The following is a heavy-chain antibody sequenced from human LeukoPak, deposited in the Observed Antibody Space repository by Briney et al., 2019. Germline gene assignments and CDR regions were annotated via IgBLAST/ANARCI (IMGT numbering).Heavy chain of an antibody. CDR1: GFSISSGYF. CDR2: VYHSGTT. J-gene: IGHJ6*03. D-gene: IGHD6-13*01. Sequence: SETLSLTCSVPGFSISSGYFWGWIRQPPGKGLEWIGRVYHSGTTNYNPSLKSRVTMSVDTSKNQFSLKLSSVTAADTAVYYCARDIAAAGLHYYYYYMDVWGKGTTVTVSS. CDR3: ARDIAAAGLHYYYYYMDV. V-gene: IGHV4-38-2*02.